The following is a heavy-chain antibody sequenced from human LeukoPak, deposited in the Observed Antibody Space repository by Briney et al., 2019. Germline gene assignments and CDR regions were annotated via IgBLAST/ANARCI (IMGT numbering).Heavy chain of an antibody. Sequence: SETLSLTCTVSGGSISSYYWSWIRQPAGKGLEWIGRIYTSGSTNYNPSLKSRVTMSVDTSKNQFSLKLSSVTAADTAVYYCARHGYYYDSSGPNWFDPWGQGTLVTVSS. D-gene: IGHD3-22*01. CDR3: ARHGYYYDSSGPNWFDP. CDR2: IYTSGST. CDR1: GGSISSYY. V-gene: IGHV4-4*07. J-gene: IGHJ5*02.